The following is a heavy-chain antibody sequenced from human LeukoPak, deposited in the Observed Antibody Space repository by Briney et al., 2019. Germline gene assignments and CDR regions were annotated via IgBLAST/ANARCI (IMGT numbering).Heavy chain of an antibody. V-gene: IGHV3-7*01. CDR1: GFTFSSYW. D-gene: IGHD5-12*01. CDR2: IKQDGSEK. J-gene: IGHJ4*02. CDR3: AREMEDIVATFDY. Sequence: PGGSLRLSCAASGFTFSSYWMSWVRQAPGKGLEWVANIKQDGSEKYYVDSVKGRFTISRDNAKNSLYLQMNSLRAEDTAVYCCAREMEDIVATFDYWGQGTLVTVSS.